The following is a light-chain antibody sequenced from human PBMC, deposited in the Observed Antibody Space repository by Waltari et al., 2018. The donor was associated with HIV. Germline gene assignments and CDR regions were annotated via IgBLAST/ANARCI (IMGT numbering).Light chain of an antibody. Sequence: QSALTQPASVSGSPGQSINISCTGTNSDVGGYDYVSWYQQYPGKAPKLIIFDVRNLPSGVSHRFAGSKSGNTASLAISGLQAEDEADFYCSSYASTTTSHVVFGGGTKLTVL. CDR3: SSYASTTTSHVV. V-gene: IGLV2-14*03. J-gene: IGLJ2*01. CDR1: NSDVGGYDY. CDR2: DVR.